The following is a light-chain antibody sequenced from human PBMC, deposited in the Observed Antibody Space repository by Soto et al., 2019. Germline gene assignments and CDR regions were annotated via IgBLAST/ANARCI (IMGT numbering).Light chain of an antibody. V-gene: IGKV1-9*01. J-gene: IGKJ4*01. Sequence: DIHLTQSPSFLSASVGDSVTITCRASQGISSYLAWYQQKSGKAPKLLIYAASTLQSGVPSRFSGSGSGTEFSLTIGSLQPDDFATYCCQQLDSYPLTFGGGTTVEIK. CDR1: QGISSY. CDR2: AAS. CDR3: QQLDSYPLT.